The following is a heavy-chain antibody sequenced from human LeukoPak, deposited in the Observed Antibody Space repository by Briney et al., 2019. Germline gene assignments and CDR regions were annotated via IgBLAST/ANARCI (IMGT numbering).Heavy chain of an antibody. CDR3: ASQPAPPHYYYMDV. J-gene: IGHJ6*03. CDR2: ISCSSSTI. Sequence: GGSLRLSFAASGFTFSSYSMNGVPGAPEKGVEGVSYISCSSSTIYYADSVKGRFTISRDNAKNSLYLQMKSLRPEDTPVYYCASQPAPPHYYYMDVWGKRTRVPVSS. D-gene: IGHD2-2*01. CDR1: GFTFSSYS. V-gene: IGHV3-48*04.